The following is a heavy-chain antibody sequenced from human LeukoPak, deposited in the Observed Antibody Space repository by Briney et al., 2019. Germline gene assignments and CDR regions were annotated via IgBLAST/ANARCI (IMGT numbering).Heavy chain of an antibody. CDR1: GYTFTSYY. J-gene: IGHJ4*02. CDR3: ATRPTPTVTYYYDRDRDFDY. Sequence: ASVKVSCKASGYTFTSYYMHWVRQAPGQGLEWMGIINPSGGSTSYAQKFQGRVTMTRDTSTSTVYMELSSLRSGDTAVYYCATRPTPTVTYYYDRDRDFDYWGQGTLVTVSS. D-gene: IGHD3-22*01. V-gene: IGHV1-46*01. CDR2: INPSGGST.